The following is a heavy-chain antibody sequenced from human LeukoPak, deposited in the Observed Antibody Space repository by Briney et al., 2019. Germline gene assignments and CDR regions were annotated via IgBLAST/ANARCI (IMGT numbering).Heavy chain of an antibody. V-gene: IGHV3-23*01. CDR2: ISDGGGNT. CDR3: AKDDGWLVREDGFDM. D-gene: IGHD6-19*01. CDR1: GFTFSSYT. J-gene: IGHJ3*02. Sequence: GSLRLSCAASGFTFSSYTMNWVRQAPGKGLEWVSGISDGGGNTYYADSVRGRFTISRDNSKNTLYLQMNSLRAEDTAVYYCAKDDGWLVREDGFDMWGQGTMVTVSS.